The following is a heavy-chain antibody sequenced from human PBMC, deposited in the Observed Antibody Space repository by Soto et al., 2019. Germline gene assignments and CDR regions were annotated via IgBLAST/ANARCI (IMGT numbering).Heavy chain of an antibody. Sequence: GGSLRLSCAASGFTFSSYSMNWVRQAPGKGLEWVSSISSSSSYIYYADSVKGRFTISGDNAKNSLYLQMNSLRAEDTAVYYCARDLVVVTEYYFDYWGQGTLVTVSS. CDR3: ARDLVVVTEYYFDY. J-gene: IGHJ4*02. V-gene: IGHV3-21*01. CDR1: GFTFSSYS. D-gene: IGHD2-21*02. CDR2: ISSSSSYI.